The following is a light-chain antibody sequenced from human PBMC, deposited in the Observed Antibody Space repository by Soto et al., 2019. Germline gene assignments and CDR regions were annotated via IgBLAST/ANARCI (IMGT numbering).Light chain of an antibody. J-gene: IGKJ1*01. V-gene: IGKV3-20*01. CDR1: QSVGSNY. CDR2: GTS. Sequence: EIVLTQSPGTLSLSPGERATLSCRASQSVGSNYLAWYQQKPGQAPRLLIYGTSSRATGIPDRFSGSGSGTDFTLANSRLEPEDFAVYYCQHYGSSPPRTFGQGTKVEIK. CDR3: QHYGSSPPRT.